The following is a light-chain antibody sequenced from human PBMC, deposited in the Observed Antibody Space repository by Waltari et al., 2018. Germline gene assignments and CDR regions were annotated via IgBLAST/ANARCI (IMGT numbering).Light chain of an antibody. J-gene: IGLJ2*01. V-gene: IGLV1-47*01. CDR1: DSNIAVNY. CDR3: AAWDDALSGSLV. CDR2: SNS. Sequence: QGVLTQPPSASVTPGQMVTISCSGSDSNIAVNYVYWYQQVPGRAPKLLIFSNSQRPSGVPDRFSGSKSGTSASLAITGLRSEDDAYYYCAAWDDALSGSLVFGGGTKLTVL.